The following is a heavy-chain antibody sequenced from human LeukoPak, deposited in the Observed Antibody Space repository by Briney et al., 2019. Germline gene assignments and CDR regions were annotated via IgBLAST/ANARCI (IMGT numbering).Heavy chain of an antibody. D-gene: IGHD4-11*01. V-gene: IGHV4-59*01. CDR2: IYYSGST. CDR1: GASISTYY. J-gene: IGHJ6*03. CDR3: ARHDYSNYVRYYYYIDV. Sequence: PSETLSLTCTVSGASISTYYWSWIRQPPGKGLEWIGYIYYSGSTNYNPSLKSRVTISVDTSKNQFSLKLSSVTAADTAVYYCARHDYSNYVRYYYYIDVWGKGTTVTVSS.